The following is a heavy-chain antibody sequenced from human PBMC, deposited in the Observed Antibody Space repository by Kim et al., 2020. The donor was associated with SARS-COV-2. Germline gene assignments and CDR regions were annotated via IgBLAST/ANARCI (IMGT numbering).Heavy chain of an antibody. CDR2: TYYRSKWYN. CDR1: GDSVSSNSAA. V-gene: IGHV6-1*01. D-gene: IGHD6-19*01. Sequence: SQTLSLTCAISGDSVSSNSAAWNWIRQSPSRGLEWLGRTYYRSKWYNDYAVSVKSRITINPDTSKNQFSLQLNSVTPEDTAVYYCARAAVAGTPVYYYYYMDVWGKGTTVTVSS. J-gene: IGHJ6*03. CDR3: ARAAVAGTPVYYYYYMDV.